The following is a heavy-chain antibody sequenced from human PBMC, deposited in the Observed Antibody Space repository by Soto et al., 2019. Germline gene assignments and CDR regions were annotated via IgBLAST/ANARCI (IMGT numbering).Heavy chain of an antibody. CDR2: INAGNGNT. Sequence: ASVKVSCKASGYTFTGYAMHWVRQAPGQRLEWMGWINAGNGNTKYSQKFQGRVTITRDTSASTAYMELSSLRSEDTAVYYCATSSITMIVVVTQGSFDYWGQGTLVTAPQ. CDR1: GYTFTGYA. D-gene: IGHD3-22*01. CDR3: ATSSITMIVVVTQGSFDY. J-gene: IGHJ4*02. V-gene: IGHV1-3*01.